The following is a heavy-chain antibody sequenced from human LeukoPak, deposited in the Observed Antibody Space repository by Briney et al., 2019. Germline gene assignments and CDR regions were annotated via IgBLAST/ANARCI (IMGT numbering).Heavy chain of an antibody. CDR3: ARSWAAAIRYNYGMDV. Sequence: SETLSLTCSVSGGSISNYYWTWIRQPPGKGLEWIGNIYHSGSTNYNPSLKSRVTISADTSKNQFSLKLSSVTAADTAVYYCARSWAAAIRYNYGMDVWGQGTTVTVSS. CDR2: IYHSGST. J-gene: IGHJ6*02. CDR1: GGSISNYY. D-gene: IGHD2-2*01. V-gene: IGHV4-59*12.